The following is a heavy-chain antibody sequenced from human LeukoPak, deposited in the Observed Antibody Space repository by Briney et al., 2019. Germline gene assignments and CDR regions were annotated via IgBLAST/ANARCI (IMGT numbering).Heavy chain of an antibody. D-gene: IGHD5/OR15-5a*01. CDR1: GGSISSSNW. CDR3: ASIVSRSNWFDP. Sequence: SETLSLTCAVSGGSISSSNWWSWVRQPPGKGLEWIGEIYHSESTNYNPSLKSRVTISVDKSKNQFSLKLNSVTAADTAVYYCASIVSRSNWFDPWGQGTLVTVSS. J-gene: IGHJ5*02. V-gene: IGHV4-4*02. CDR2: IYHSEST.